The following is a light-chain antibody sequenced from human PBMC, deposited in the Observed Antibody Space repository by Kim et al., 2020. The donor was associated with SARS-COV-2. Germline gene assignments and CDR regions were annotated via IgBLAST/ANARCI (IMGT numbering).Light chain of an antibody. Sequence: ASVGDRVTITCRASQDIRNDLGWYQQNPVRAPKRLIYGASSLQSGVPSRFSGSGSGTEFTLTISSVQPEDFATYFCLQHSTYPITFGQGTRLEIK. V-gene: IGKV1-17*01. CDR2: GAS. CDR1: QDIRND. J-gene: IGKJ5*01. CDR3: LQHSTYPIT.